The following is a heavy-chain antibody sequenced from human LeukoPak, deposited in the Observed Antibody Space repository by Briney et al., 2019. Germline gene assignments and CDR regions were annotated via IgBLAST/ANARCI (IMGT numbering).Heavy chain of an antibody. Sequence: SETLSLTCAVYGGSLSGYYWSWIRQPPGKGLEWIGEINHSGSTNYNPSLKSRVTISVDTSKNQFSLKLSSVTAADTAVYYCARACSSTSCQTYYYYGMDVWGQGTTVTVSS. CDR1: GGSLSGYY. D-gene: IGHD2-2*01. CDR3: ARACSSTSCQTYYYYGMDV. CDR2: INHSGST. V-gene: IGHV4-34*01. J-gene: IGHJ6*02.